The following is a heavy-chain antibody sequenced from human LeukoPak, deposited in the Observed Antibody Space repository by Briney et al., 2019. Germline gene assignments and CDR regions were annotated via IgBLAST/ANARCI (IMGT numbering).Heavy chain of an antibody. V-gene: IGHV3-23*01. CDR3: AKDWLGSGSYEPSYYFDY. CDR1: GFTFSSYA. Sequence: GGFLRLSCAASGFTFSSYAMSWVRQAPGKGLEWVSRISDSGGSTNYADSVKGRFTISRDNSKNTLYLQMNSLRAEDTAVYYCAKDWLGSGSYEPSYYFDYWGQGTLVTVSS. J-gene: IGHJ4*02. D-gene: IGHD3-10*01. CDR2: ISDSGGST.